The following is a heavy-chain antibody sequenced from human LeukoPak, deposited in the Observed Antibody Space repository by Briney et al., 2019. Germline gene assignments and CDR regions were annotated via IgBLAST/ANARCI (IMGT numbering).Heavy chain of an antibody. CDR3: ARGPLEWLFEDDY. Sequence: ASVKVSCKASGYTFTGYYMHWVRQAPGQGLEWMGWINPNSGGTNYAQKFQGRVTMTRDTSISTAHMELSRLRSDDTAVYYCARGPLEWLFEDDYWGQGTLVTVSS. V-gene: IGHV1-2*02. CDR1: GYTFTGYY. D-gene: IGHD3-3*01. J-gene: IGHJ4*02. CDR2: INPNSGGT.